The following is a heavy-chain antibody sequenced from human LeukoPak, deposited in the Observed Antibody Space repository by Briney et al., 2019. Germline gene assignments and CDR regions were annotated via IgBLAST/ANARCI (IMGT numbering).Heavy chain of an antibody. V-gene: IGHV3-23*01. CDR2: IRGSGGST. D-gene: IGHD6-6*01. J-gene: IGHJ4*02. CDR3: AKAPRGAGSSSRYFDY. Sequence: GGSLRLFCAASGLTFSSYVMSWVRQAPGKGLEWVSVIRGSGGSTYYADSVKGRFTISRDNSKNTLYLQMNSLSAEDTAVYYCAKAPRGAGSSSRYFDYWGQGTLVTVSS. CDR1: GLTFSSYV.